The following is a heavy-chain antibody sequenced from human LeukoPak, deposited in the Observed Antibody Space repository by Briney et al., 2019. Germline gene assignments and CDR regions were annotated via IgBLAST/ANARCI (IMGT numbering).Heavy chain of an antibody. CDR1: GGSISSYY. CDR3: AGGQIGYCSSTSCLEYFQH. J-gene: IGHJ1*01. CDR2: IYYSGST. V-gene: IGHV4-59*01. D-gene: IGHD2-2*01. Sequence: SETLSLTCTVSGGSISSYYGSWIRQPPGKGLEWIGYIYYSGSTNYNPSLKSRVTISVDTSKNQFSLKLSSVTAADTAVYYCAGGQIGYCSSTSCLEYFQHWGQGTLVTVSS.